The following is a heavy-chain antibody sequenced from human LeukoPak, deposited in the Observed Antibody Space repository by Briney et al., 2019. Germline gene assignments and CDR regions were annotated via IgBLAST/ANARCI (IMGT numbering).Heavy chain of an antibody. Sequence: PGGSLRLSCAASGFTFSSLWMHWVRQAPGKGLVWVSRINTDGSTTTYADSVKGRFTVSRDNAKNTLYLQMNSLRAEDTAVYYCAREGYYDSSGPFDYWGQGTLVTVSS. CDR3: AREGYYDSSGPFDY. CDR2: INTDGSTT. D-gene: IGHD3-22*01. V-gene: IGHV3-74*01. J-gene: IGHJ4*02. CDR1: GFTFSSLW.